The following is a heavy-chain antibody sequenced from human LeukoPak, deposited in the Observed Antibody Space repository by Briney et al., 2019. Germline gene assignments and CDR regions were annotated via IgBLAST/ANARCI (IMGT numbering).Heavy chain of an antibody. Sequence: GGSLRLSCAASGFVFNSYWMHWVRQVPGRGLVWVSRIYTDGSYTNYADSVKGRFTISRDNAKNTLSLHMNSLRAEDMGVYCARGDDESLDHWGQGTLVTVSS. D-gene: IGHD3-16*01. J-gene: IGHJ4*02. CDR1: GFVFNSYW. V-gene: IGHV3-74*01. CDR3: ARGDDESLDH. CDR2: IYTDGSYT.